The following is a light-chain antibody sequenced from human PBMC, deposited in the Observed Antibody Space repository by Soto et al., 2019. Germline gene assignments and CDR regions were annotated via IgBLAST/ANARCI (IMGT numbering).Light chain of an antibody. CDR2: DIS. J-gene: IGKJ2*01. CDR1: ETISSGS. V-gene: IGKV3-20*01. CDR3: QQYDNSTYT. Sequence: EIVLTQSPGTLSLSPGARATLSCRASETISSGSLAWYQQIPGQPPRLLIYDISKRAPGISDRFSGSGSETDFTLTISRLEPEDFAVYYCQQYDNSTYTFGQGTKLEIK.